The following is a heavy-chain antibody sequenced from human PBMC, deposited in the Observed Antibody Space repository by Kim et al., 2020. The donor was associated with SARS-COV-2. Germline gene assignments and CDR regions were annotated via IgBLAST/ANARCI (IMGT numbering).Heavy chain of an antibody. Sequence: GGSLRLSCAASGFTFDDYTMHWVRQAPGKGLEWVSLISWDGGSTYYADSVKGRFTISRDNSKNSLYLQMNSLRTEDTALYYCAKDYLAGALYYYYYYGMDVWGQGTTVTVSS. CDR3: AKDYLAGALYYYYYYGMDV. V-gene: IGHV3-43*01. J-gene: IGHJ6*02. CDR1: GFTFDDYT. CDR2: ISWDGGST. D-gene: IGHD3-10*01.